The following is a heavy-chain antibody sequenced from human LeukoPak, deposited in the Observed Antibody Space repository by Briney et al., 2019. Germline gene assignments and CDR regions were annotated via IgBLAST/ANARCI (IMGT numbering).Heavy chain of an antibody. D-gene: IGHD3-9*01. V-gene: IGHV4-34*01. CDR1: GGSISGYY. CDR3: ARGNILSGYCFDF. CDR2: IHYTGGT. Sequence: SETLSLTCAVYGGSISGYYWSWIRQPPGKGLEWVGEIHYTGGTSYNPSLKSRATISIDTSKNQLSLKLSSVTAADTAVYYCARGNILSGYCFDFWGQGALVTISS. J-gene: IGHJ4*02.